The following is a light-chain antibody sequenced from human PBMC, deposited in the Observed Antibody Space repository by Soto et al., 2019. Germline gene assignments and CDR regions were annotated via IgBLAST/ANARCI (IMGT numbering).Light chain of an antibody. CDR2: TND. J-gene: IGLJ3*02. Sequence: QSVLTQPPSASGTPGQRVTISCSGTSSNIGTNPLNWYQQLPGTAPKLLIYTNDQRPSGVPDRFSGSKSGTSASLAINGLQSDDEADYYCATWDDSLNGWVFGGGTKVTVL. V-gene: IGLV1-44*01. CDR3: ATWDDSLNGWV. CDR1: SSNIGTNP.